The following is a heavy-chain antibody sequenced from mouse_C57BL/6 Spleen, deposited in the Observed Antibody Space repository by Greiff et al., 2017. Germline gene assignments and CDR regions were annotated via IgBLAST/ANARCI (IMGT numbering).Heavy chain of an antibody. CDR1: GYTFTSYG. V-gene: IGHV1-81*01. CDR3: ARSPITTVVATTDFDY. Sequence: QVQLQQSGAELARPGASVQLSCKASGYTFTSYGISWVKQRTGQGLEWIGEIYPRSGNTSYNEKFKGKATLTADKSSSTAYMGLRSLTSEDSAVYFCARSPITTVVATTDFDYWGQGTTLTVSS. D-gene: IGHD1-1*01. CDR2: IYPRSGNT. J-gene: IGHJ2*01.